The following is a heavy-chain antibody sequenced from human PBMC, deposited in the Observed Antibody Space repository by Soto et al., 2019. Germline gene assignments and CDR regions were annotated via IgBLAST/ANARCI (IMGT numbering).Heavy chain of an antibody. J-gene: IGHJ4*02. Sequence: ASVKVSCKASGGTFSSYAISWVRQAPGQGLEWMGGIIPIFGTANYAQKFQGRVTITADESTSTAYMELSSLRSEDTAVYYCARGEMITFGGVIVFGFADYWGQGTLVTVSS. D-gene: IGHD3-16*02. CDR1: GGTFSSYA. CDR3: ARGEMITFGGVIVFGFADY. V-gene: IGHV1-69*13. CDR2: IIPIFGTA.